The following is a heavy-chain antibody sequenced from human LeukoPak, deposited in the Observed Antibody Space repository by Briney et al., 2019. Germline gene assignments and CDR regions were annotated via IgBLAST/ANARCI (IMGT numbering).Heavy chain of an antibody. CDR1: GFTFSSYE. CDR3: SFEASIAVAGTGIDY. CDR2: ISSSGSTI. D-gene: IGHD6-19*01. V-gene: IGHV3-48*03. Sequence: GGSLRLSCAASGFTFSSYEMNWVRQAPGKGLEWVSFISSSGSTIYYADSVKGRFTISRVNAKNSLYLQMNSLRAEDTAVYYCSFEASIAVAGTGIDYWGQGNLVTVSS. J-gene: IGHJ4*02.